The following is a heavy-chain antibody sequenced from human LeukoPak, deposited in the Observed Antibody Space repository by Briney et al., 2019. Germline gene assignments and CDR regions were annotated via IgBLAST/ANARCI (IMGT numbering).Heavy chain of an antibody. J-gene: IGHJ4*02. Sequence: TGGSLRLSCSASGFTFSRYAMHWVRQAPGNGLEYVSAISSNGGTIYYADSAKGRFTISRDNSKNTMYLQMSSLRVEDTAVYYCAKGSEAYCDRKSDYWGQGTLVTVSS. CDR2: ISSNGGTI. CDR3: AKGSEAYCDRKSDY. D-gene: IGHD3-22*01. V-gene: IGHV3-64D*09. CDR1: GFTFSRYA.